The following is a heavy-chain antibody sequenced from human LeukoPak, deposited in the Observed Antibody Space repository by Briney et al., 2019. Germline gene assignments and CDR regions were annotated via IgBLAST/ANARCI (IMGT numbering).Heavy chain of an antibody. CDR2: ISSSSSYI. V-gene: IGHV3-21*01. Sequence: PGGSLRLSCAASGFTFRTYSMNWVRQAPGTGLEWVSSISSSSSYIYYAASVKGRFTISRDNAKNSLYLQMNSLRADDTAVYFCARDLSLYDSIPDAFDIWGQGTMVTVSS. CDR3: ARDLSLYDSIPDAFDI. J-gene: IGHJ3*02. D-gene: IGHD3-22*01. CDR1: GFTFRTYS.